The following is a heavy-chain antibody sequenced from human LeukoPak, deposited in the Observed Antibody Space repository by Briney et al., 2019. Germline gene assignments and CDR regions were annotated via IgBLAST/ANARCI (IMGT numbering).Heavy chain of an antibody. J-gene: IGHJ5*02. Sequence: SETLSLTCTVSGGSISSYYWSWIRQPPGKGLEWIGYIYYSGSTNYNPSLKSRVTISVDTSKNQFSLKLSSVTAADTAVYYCARVNTDEGSGKNWFDPWGQGTLVTVSS. D-gene: IGHD3-10*01. CDR1: GGSISSYY. V-gene: IGHV4-59*01. CDR3: ARVNTDEGSGKNWFDP. CDR2: IYYSGST.